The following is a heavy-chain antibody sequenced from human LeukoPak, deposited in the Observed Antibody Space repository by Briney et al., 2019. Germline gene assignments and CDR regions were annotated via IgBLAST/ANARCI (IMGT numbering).Heavy chain of an antibody. CDR3: ERAHLGELSLIV. J-gene: IGHJ4*02. CDR1: GYTFTGYY. D-gene: IGHD3-16*02. V-gene: IGHV1-2*02. CDR2: INPNSGGT. Sequence: ASVKVSCKASGYTFTGYYMHWVRQAPGQGLEWMGWINPNSGGTNYAQKFQGRVTMTRDTSISTAYMELSRLRSDDTAVYYCERAHLGELSLIVWGQGTLVTVSS.